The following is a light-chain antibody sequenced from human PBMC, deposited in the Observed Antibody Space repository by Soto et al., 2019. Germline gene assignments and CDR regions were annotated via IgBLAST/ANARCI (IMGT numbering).Light chain of an antibody. CDR1: QSLLDSDDRNTY. J-gene: IGKJ3*01. V-gene: IGKV2-40*01. CDR2: TLC. Sequence: DIVMTQTPLSLTVTPGEPASISCRSSQSLLDSDDRNTYLDWYLQKPGQSPQLLISTLCYRASGGPDRFSGIASGTDCTMKSSRVEAEDVGVYECMQRIEFPFTGGRGTIVVIK. CDR3: MQRIEFPFT.